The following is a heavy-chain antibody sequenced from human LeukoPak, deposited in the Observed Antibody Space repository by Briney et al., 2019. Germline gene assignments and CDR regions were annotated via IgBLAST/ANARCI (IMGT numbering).Heavy chain of an antibody. CDR2: ISYDGSNK. CDR1: GFTFSSYA. CDR3: AKDRGYFDWLRNYYYYGMDV. J-gene: IGHJ6*02. V-gene: IGHV3-30*18. Sequence: GGSLRLSCAASGFTFSSYAMSWVRQAPGKGLEWVAVISYDGSNKYYADSVKGRFTISRDNSKNTLYLQMNSLRAEDTAVYYCAKDRGYFDWLRNYYYYGMDVWGQGTTVTVSS. D-gene: IGHD3-9*01.